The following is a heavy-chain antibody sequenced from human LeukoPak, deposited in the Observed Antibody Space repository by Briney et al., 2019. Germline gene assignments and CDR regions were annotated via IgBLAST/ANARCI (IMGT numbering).Heavy chain of an antibody. CDR2: IYTSGST. J-gene: IGHJ5*02. D-gene: IGHD3-10*01. Sequence: SETLSLTCAVYGGSFSGYYWSWIRQPPGKGLEWIGYIYTSGSTNYNPSLKSRVTISVDTSKNQFSLKLSSVTAADTAVYYCARGITMVPWYDPWGQGTLVTVSS. CDR1: GGSFSGYY. CDR3: ARGITMVPWYDP. V-gene: IGHV4-4*09.